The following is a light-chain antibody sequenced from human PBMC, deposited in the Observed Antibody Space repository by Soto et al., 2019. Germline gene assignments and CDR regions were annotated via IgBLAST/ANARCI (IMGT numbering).Light chain of an antibody. J-gene: IGKJ5*01. V-gene: IGKV1-12*01. CDR1: QGIKNW. CDR3: QQAASFPIT. Sequence: DIQMTQAPSYVSASVVDRFTITFRASQGIKNWLAWYQQKPGKAPNLLIYTGSSLQSGVPSRFSGSGSGTDFTLTINSLQPEDFATYYCQQAASFPITFGQGTHWRL. CDR2: TGS.